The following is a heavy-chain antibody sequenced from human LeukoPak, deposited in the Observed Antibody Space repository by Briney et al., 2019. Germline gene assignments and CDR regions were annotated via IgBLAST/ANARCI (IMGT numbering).Heavy chain of an antibody. CDR1: GFTFSSYW. CDR2: IKQDGSEK. D-gene: IGHD3-22*01. V-gene: IGHV3-7*01. Sequence: PGGSLRLSCAASGFTFSSYWMSWVRQAPGKGLEWVANIKQDGSEKYYVDSVKGRFTFSRDNAKNSLYLQMNSLRAEDTAVYYCARSRLFDYYDSSGYLDYWGQGTLVTVSS. J-gene: IGHJ4*02. CDR3: ARSRLFDYYDSSGYLDY.